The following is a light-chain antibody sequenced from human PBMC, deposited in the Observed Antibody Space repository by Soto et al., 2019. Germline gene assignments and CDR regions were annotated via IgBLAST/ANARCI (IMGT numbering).Light chain of an antibody. CDR2: DAS. CDR1: QSVSSY. J-gene: IGKJ1*01. Sequence: EIVLTQSPATLSLSPGERATISCRASQSVSSYLAWYQQKPGQAPRLLIYDASTRATGIPDRFSGSGSGTEFTLTISRLEPEDLAVYYCQQYGSSPPKTFGQGTKVDIK. CDR3: QQYGSSPPKT. V-gene: IGKV3-20*01.